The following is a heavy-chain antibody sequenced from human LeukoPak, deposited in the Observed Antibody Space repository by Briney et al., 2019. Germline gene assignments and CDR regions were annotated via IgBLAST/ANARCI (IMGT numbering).Heavy chain of an antibody. V-gene: IGHV4-34*01. CDR3: ARSRKRGIVVVPAETGY. J-gene: IGHJ4*02. CDR1: GGSFSGYY. CDR2: INHSGST. D-gene: IGHD2-2*01. Sequence: KTSETLSLTCAVYGGSFSGYYWSWIRQPPGKGLEWIGEINHSGSTNYNPSLKSRVTISVDTSKNQFSLKLSSVTAADTAVYYCARSRKRGIVVVPAETGYWGQGTLVTVSS.